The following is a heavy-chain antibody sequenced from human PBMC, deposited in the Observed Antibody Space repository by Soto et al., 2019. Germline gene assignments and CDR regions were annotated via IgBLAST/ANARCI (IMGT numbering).Heavy chain of an antibody. J-gene: IGHJ6*02. D-gene: IGHD3-3*01. CDR2: VHYSGSS. Sequence: LSLTCTVSGGSISNNYWSWIRQPPGKGLECIGYVHYSGSSNYTPSLKSRVTMSVDTSKNQFSLKLTSVTAADTAVYYCARSYPNTIFGVVTPYGMDVWGQGTTVTVSS. CDR1: GGSISNNY. CDR3: ARSYPNTIFGVVTPYGMDV. V-gene: IGHV4-59*01.